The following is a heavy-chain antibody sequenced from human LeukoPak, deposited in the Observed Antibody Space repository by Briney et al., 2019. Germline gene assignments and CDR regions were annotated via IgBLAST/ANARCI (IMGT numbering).Heavy chain of an antibody. CDR1: GFTFSSYE. D-gene: IGHD6-19*01. Sequence: GGSLRLSCAGSGFTFSSYEMNWVRQAPGKGLEWVSYISSSGSTIYYADSVKGRFTISRDNAKNSLYLQMNSLRAEDTAVYYCAREIAVAGFDYWGQGTLVTVSS. V-gene: IGHV3-48*03. J-gene: IGHJ4*02. CDR3: AREIAVAGFDY. CDR2: ISSSGSTI.